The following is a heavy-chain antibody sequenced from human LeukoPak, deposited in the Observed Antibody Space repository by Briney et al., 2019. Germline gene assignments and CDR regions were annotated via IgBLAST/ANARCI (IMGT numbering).Heavy chain of an antibody. J-gene: IGHJ6*02. CDR1: GYTLTDLS. Sequence: ASVKVSCKVSGYTLTDLSMHWVRQAPGKGLEWLGGFDPEDGETIYAQRFQGRVTLAEDTSTDTAYMELSSLRSEDTAAYYCATDIPRRVRGVVYSSFGMDVWGQGATVTVSS. CDR3: ATDIPRRVRGVVYSSFGMDV. CDR2: FDPEDGET. D-gene: IGHD3-10*01. V-gene: IGHV1-24*01.